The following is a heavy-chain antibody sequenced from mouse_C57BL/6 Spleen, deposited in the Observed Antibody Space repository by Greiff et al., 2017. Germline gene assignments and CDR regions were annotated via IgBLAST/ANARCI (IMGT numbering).Heavy chain of an antibody. CDR2: IDPSDSYT. J-gene: IGHJ3*01. V-gene: IGHV1-59*01. D-gene: IGHD2-1*01. CDR1: GYTFTSYW. CDR3: ARVGIYYGTSPFAY. Sequence: VQLQQPGAELVRPGTSVKLSCKASGYTFTSYWMHWVKQRPGQGLEWIGVIDPSDSYTNYNQKFKGKATLTVDTSSSTAYMQLSSLTSEDSAVYYCARVGIYYGTSPFAYWGQGTLVTVSA.